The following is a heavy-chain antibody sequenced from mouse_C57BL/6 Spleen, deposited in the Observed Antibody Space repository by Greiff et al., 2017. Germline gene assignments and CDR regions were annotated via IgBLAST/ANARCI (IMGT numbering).Heavy chain of an antibody. D-gene: IGHD3-2*02. CDR2: ILPGSGST. CDR1: GYTFTGYW. J-gene: IGHJ3*01. CDR3: ARFRGFAY. V-gene: IGHV1-9*01. Sequence: QVQLQQSGAELMKPGASVKLSCKATGYTFTGYWIEWVKQRPGHGLEWIGEILPGSGSTNYNDKFKGKATFTADKSSTTAYMQLSSLTTEDSAIYYCARFRGFAYWGQGTLVTVSA.